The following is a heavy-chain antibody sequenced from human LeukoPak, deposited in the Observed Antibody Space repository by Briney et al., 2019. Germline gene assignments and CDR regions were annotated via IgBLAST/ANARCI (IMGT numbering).Heavy chain of an antibody. CDR3: ARGGYSGRFDY. D-gene: IGHD5-12*01. J-gene: IGHJ4*02. Sequence: GASVKVSCKASGGTFSSYAISWVRQAPGQGLEWMGRIIPILGIANYAQKFQGRVTITADKSTSTAYMELSSLRPEDTAVYYCARGGYSGRFDYWGQGTLVTVSS. V-gene: IGHV1-69*04. CDR2: IIPILGIA. CDR1: GGTFSSYA.